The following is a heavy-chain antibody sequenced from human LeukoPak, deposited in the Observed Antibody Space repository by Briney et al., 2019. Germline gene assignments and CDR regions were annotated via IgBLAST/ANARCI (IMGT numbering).Heavy chain of an antibody. CDR1: GYTFTSYG. CDR2: ISAYNGNT. J-gene: IGHJ3*02. CDR3: ARPLLDYYDSSGYISGDALDI. D-gene: IGHD3-22*01. V-gene: IGHV1-18*01. Sequence: ASVKVSCKASGYTFTSYGISWVRQAPGQGLEWMGWISAYNGNTNYAQKLQGRVTMTTDTSTSTAYMELRSLRSDDTAVYYCARPLLDYYDSSGYISGDALDIWGQGTMVTVSS.